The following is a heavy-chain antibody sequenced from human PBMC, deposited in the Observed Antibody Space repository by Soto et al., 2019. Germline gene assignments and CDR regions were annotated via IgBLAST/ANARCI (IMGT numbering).Heavy chain of an antibody. CDR2: MSYDGGKE. J-gene: IGHJ4*02. CDR3: VKDPTAGGTGTYYSY. CDR1: GFTFNTYG. D-gene: IGHD3-10*01. V-gene: IGHV3-30*18. Sequence: QVQLVESGGGVVQPGRSLRLSCAGSGFTFNTYGMHWVRQAPGKGLEWVAVMSYDGGKEYYVDSVKGRFTISRENSKNTLYLQMNSLREEDTAVYYCVKDPTAGGTGTYYSYWGQGTLVTVSS.